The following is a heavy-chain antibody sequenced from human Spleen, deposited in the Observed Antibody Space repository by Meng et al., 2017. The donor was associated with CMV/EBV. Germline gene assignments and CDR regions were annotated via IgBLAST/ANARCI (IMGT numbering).Heavy chain of an antibody. CDR3: ARARIVGAIHFDY. CDR2: INAGNGNT. D-gene: IGHD1-26*01. V-gene: IGHV1-3*01. J-gene: IGHJ4*02. Sequence: CKASGYNFTSYAMHWVRQAPGQRLEWMGWINAGNGNTKYSQKFQGRVTITRDTSASTAYMELSSLRSEDTAVYYCARARIVGAIHFDYWGQGTLVTVSS. CDR1: GYNFTSYA.